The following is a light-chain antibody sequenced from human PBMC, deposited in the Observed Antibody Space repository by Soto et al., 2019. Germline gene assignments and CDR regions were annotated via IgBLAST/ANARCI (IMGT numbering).Light chain of an antibody. J-gene: IGLJ2*01. CDR3: LXFYGDGVV. CDR1: TGAVTSGYY. V-gene: IGLV7-43*01. CDR2: STT. Sequence: QAVVTQEPSLTVSPGGTVTLTCASSTGAVTSGYYPNWFQQKPGQPPRALIYSTTYKHSWTPARFSGSLLGGKAALTLSGVXXXXXXXYYCLXFYGDGVVFGGGTKLTVL.